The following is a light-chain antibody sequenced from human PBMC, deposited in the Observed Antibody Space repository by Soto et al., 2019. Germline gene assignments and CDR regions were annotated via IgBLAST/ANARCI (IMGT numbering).Light chain of an antibody. CDR2: DAS. CDR1: QSVSSY. J-gene: IGKJ5*01. Sequence: EIVLTQPPATLSLSPGERATLSCRASQSVSSYLAWYQQKPGQAPRLLIYDASNRATGIPARFSGSGSGTDFTLTISSLEPEDFAIYYCQQRQYWPPITFGQGTRLEIK. V-gene: IGKV3-11*01. CDR3: QQRQYWPPIT.